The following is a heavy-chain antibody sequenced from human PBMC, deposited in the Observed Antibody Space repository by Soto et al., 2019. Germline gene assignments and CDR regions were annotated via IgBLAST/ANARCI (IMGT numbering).Heavy chain of an antibody. V-gene: IGHV1-2*02. J-gene: IGHJ4*02. D-gene: IGHD3-22*01. Sequence: ASVKVSCKASGYTFTGYYIHWVRQAPGQGLEWMGWINANSGGTNYARKFQGRVTMTRDTSITTADMELSSLGSGDTAVYYCMTEYHDSSAYWDYWGQGTLVT. CDR3: MTEYHDSSAYWDY. CDR1: GYTFTGYY. CDR2: INANSGGT.